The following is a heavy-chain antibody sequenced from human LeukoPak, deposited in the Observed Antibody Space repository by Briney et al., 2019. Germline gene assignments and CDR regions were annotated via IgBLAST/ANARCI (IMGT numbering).Heavy chain of an antibody. CDR2: INPSGGST. Sequence: ASVKVSCKASGYTFTSYYMHWVRQAPGQGLEWMGIINPSGGSTSYAQKFQGRVTMTRDTSTSTVYTELSSLRSEDTAVYYCARREGVVTGFDYWGQGTLVTVSS. D-gene: IGHD2-21*02. CDR1: GYTFTSYY. CDR3: ARREGVVTGFDY. J-gene: IGHJ4*02. V-gene: IGHV1-46*01.